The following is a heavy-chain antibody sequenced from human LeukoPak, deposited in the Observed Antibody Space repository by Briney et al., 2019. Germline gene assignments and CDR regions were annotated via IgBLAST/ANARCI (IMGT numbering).Heavy chain of an antibody. Sequence: GRSLRLSCAASGFTFSSYGMHWVRQAPGKGLEWVAVIWYDGSNKYYADSVKGRFTISRDNSKNTLYLQMNSLRAEDTAVYYCARDKPLHYFDYWGQGTLVTVSS. CDR3: ARDKPLHYFDY. J-gene: IGHJ4*02. V-gene: IGHV3-33*01. CDR1: GFTFSSYG. CDR2: IWYDGSNK.